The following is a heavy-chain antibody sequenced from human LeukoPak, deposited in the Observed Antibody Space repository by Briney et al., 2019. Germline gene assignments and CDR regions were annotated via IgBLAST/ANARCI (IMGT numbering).Heavy chain of an antibody. CDR2: IYYSGRT. CDR1: GGSISSSSYY. D-gene: IGHD2/OR15-2a*01. J-gene: IGHJ4*02. CDR3: ARRIRGLSDFDY. V-gene: IGHV4-39*01. Sequence: PSETLSLTCTVSGGSISSSSYYWGWIRQPPGKGLEWSGSIYYSGRTYYNPSLKSRVTISVDTSKNQFSLKLSSVTAAETAVYYCARRIRGLSDFDYWGQGTLVTVSS.